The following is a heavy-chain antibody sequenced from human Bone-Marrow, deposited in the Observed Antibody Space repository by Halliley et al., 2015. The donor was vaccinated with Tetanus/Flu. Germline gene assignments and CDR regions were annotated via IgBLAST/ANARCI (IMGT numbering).Heavy chain of an antibody. V-gene: IGHV3-21*01. J-gene: IGHJ4*02. Sequence: GLGWVSSISGTSSYISPADSVKGRFTISRDNAKNSLFLQMDSLRAEDTAVYYCTRERELYFDYWGQGSLVTVSS. CDR3: TRERELYFDY. CDR2: ISGTSSYI. D-gene: IGHD1-7*01.